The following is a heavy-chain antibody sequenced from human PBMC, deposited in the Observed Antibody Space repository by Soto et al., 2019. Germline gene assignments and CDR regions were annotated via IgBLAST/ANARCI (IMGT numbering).Heavy chain of an antibody. CDR2: LYNTGST. V-gene: IGHV4-59*01. J-gene: IGHJ1*01. Sequence: PQTLSLTCTVSGASISRYYWSWIRQSPGKGLEWIGYLYNTGSTIYNPSLKSRVTISVDTSKNQFSLKMNSVTAADTAVYYCAIILGRSCGLTLFPLAVRGQG. CDR1: GASISRYY. D-gene: IGHD2-21*01. CDR3: AIILGRSCGLTLFPLAV.